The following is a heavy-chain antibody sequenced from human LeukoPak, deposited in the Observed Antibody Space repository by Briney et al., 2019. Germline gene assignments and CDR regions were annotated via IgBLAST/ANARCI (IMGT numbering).Heavy chain of an antibody. CDR2: IWYDGSNK. CDR1: GFTFGSYG. CDR3: ARDRYDSSGYSEIDY. D-gene: IGHD3-22*01. V-gene: IGHV3-33*01. J-gene: IGHJ4*02. Sequence: GGSLRLSCAASGFTFGSYGMHWVRQAPGKGLEWVAVIWYDGSNKYYADSVKGRFTISRGNSKNTLYLQMNSLRAEDTAVYYRARDRYDSSGYSEIDYWGQGTLVTVSS.